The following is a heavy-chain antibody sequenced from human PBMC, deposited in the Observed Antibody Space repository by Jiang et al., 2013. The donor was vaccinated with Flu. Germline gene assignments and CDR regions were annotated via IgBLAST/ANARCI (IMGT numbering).Heavy chain of an antibody. CDR2: INHSGST. CDR3: ARGLGVVPVRLFSRRDGYNKTKFDY. Sequence: LLKPSETLSLTCAVYGGSFSGYYWSWIRQPPGKGLEWIGEINHSGSTNYNPSLKSRVTISVDTSKNQFSLKLSSVTAADTAVYYCARGLGVVPVRLFSRRDGYNKTKFDYWGQGTLVTVSS. V-gene: IGHV4-34*01. D-gene: IGHD5-24*01. CDR1: GGSFSGYY. J-gene: IGHJ4*02.